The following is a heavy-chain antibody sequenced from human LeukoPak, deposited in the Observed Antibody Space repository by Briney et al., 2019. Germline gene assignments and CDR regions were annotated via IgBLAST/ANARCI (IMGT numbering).Heavy chain of an antibody. CDR3: ARDILTGYYGHYYYYTDV. J-gene: IGHJ6*03. Sequence: SETLSLTCAVYGGSFSGYYWSWIRQPPGKGLEWIGEINHSRSTNYNPSLKSRVTISVDTSKNQFSLKLSSVTAADTAVYYCARDILTGYYGHYYYYTDVWGKGTTVTISS. V-gene: IGHV4-34*01. CDR1: GGSFSGYY. CDR2: INHSRST. D-gene: IGHD3-9*01.